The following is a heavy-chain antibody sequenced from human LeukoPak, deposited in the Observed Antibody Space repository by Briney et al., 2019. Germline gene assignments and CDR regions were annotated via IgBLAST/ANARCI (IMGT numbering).Heavy chain of an antibody. V-gene: IGHV3-74*01. CDR1: GFTFSAYW. J-gene: IGHJ5*02. D-gene: IGHD4-17*01. CDR3: ARVPYGDYDSYWFDP. CDR2: INSDGSST. Sequence: GGSLRLSCAASGFTFSAYWMHWVRQSPGKGLVWVSRINSDGSSTDYADSVKGRFTISRDNAKNSLYLQMNSLRAEDTAVYYCARVPYGDYDSYWFDPWGQGTLVTVSS.